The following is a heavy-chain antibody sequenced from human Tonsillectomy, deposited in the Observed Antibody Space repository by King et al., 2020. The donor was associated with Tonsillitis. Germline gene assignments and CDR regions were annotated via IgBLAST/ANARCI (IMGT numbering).Heavy chain of an antibody. CDR3: ARGYSGTYRIDY. V-gene: IGHV3-74*01. Sequence: VQLVESGGGLVQPGGSLTLSCAASGFSFSSYWMHWVRQAPGKGLVWVSRTNSDGSSTTYADSVKGRFTISRDNAKNTLYMQMNSLGAVDTAVYYCARGYSGTYRIDYWGQGTLVTVSS. CDR2: TNSDGSST. J-gene: IGHJ4*02. D-gene: IGHD1-26*01. CDR1: GFSFSSYW.